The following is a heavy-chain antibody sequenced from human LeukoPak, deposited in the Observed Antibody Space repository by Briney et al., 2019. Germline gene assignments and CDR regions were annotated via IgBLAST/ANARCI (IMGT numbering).Heavy chain of an antibody. J-gene: IGHJ6*02. CDR2: ISGGSSST. Sequence: GGSLRLSCAASGFTFSDYYMSWIRQAPGKYLEWVSYISGGSSSTYYADSVKGRFTISRDNARNSVFLQMNSLRAEDTAVYYCARGHFGMDVWGQGTTVTVSS. D-gene: IGHD3-3*02. CDR1: GFTFSDYY. CDR3: ARGHFGMDV. V-gene: IGHV3-11*06.